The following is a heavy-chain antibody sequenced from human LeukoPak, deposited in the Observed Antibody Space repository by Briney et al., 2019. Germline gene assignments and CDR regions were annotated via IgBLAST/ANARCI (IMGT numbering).Heavy chain of an antibody. CDR2: IIPILGIA. CDR1: GYIFTSYG. J-gene: IGHJ4*02. Sequence: GASVKVSCKASGYIFTSYGISWVRQAPGQGLEWMGRIIPILGIANYAQKFQGRVTITADKSTSTAYMELSSLRSEDTAVYYCASGGRGYYDSSGYYFGLDYWGQGTLVTVSS. V-gene: IGHV1-69*04. CDR3: ASGGRGYYDSSGYYFGLDY. D-gene: IGHD3-22*01.